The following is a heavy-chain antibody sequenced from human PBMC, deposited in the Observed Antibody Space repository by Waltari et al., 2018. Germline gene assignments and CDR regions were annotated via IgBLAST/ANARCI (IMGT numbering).Heavy chain of an antibody. CDR1: GSICSNYA. V-gene: IGHV3-30-3*01. J-gene: IGHJ4*02. D-gene: IGHD2-15*01. CDR3: ARRSYCSGGSCYMSYFDF. Sequence: QVQLVESGGGVVQPGRSLRLSCAASGSICSNYALHWVRQAPGKGLEWVAVISEDGNNKEYADSVKCRFTISRDNSKNTVYLQMNSLRAEDTAVYYCARRSYCSGGSCYMSYFDFWGQGTLVTVSA. CDR2: ISEDGNNK.